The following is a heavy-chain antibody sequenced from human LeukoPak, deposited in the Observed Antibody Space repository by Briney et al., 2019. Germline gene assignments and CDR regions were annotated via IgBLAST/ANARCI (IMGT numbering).Heavy chain of an antibody. CDR1: GYTFTSYG. D-gene: IGHD3-22*01. Sequence: SVKVSCKASGYTFTSYGISWVRQAPGQGLEWMGRIIPILGIANYAQKFQGRVTITADKSTSTAYMELSSLRSEDTAVYYCASHGVVVTNDAFDIWGQGTMVNVSS. V-gene: IGHV1-69*04. J-gene: IGHJ3*02. CDR3: ASHGVVVTNDAFDI. CDR2: IIPILGIA.